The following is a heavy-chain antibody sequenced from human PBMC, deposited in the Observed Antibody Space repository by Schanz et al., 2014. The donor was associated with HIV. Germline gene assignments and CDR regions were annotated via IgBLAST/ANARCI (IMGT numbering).Heavy chain of an antibody. D-gene: IGHD6-13*01. CDR2: ISYDGSKK. CDR1: GFTFSSYG. Sequence: QVQLVESGGGVVQPGWSLRLSCVASGFTFSSYGMHWVRQSPGKGLEWMAVISYDGSKKYYADSVKGRFTISRDISKNTLYLQMNSLRAEDTAVYYCAKEEQQLGGVGGYHFDYWGQGTLVTVSS. J-gene: IGHJ4*02. CDR3: AKEEQQLGGVGGYHFDY. V-gene: IGHV3-30*18.